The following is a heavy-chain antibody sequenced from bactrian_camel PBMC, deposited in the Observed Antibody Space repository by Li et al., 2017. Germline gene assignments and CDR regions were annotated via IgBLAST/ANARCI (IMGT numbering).Heavy chain of an antibody. D-gene: IGHD3*01. CDR3: AADPVWIGCREFLSRDRQGNA. Sequence: VQLVESGGGSVQVGGSMRLSCEAPGSIYGSSLCVDWFRQAPGKEREKVAAIFINGGSTDYADSVKGRFTISKDNAKNTLYLQMNNLKPEDTAVYYCAADPVWIGCREFLSRDRQGNAWGQGTQVT. V-gene: IGHV3-3*01. J-gene: IGHJ6*01. CDR2: IFINGGST. CDR1: GSIYGSSLC.